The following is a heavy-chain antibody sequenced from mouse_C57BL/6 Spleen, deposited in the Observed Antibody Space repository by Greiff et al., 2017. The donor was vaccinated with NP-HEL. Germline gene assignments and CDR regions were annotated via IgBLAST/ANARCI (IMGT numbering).Heavy chain of an antibody. CDR3: ARSLRGLFAY. D-gene: IGHD1-1*01. J-gene: IGHJ3*01. CDR2: IDPSDSYT. Sequence: QVQLQQPGAELVKPGASVKLSCKASGYTFTSYWMQWVKQRPGQGLEWIGEIDPSDSYTNYNQKFKGKATLTVDTSASTAYMQLSSLTSEDSAVYYCARSLRGLFAYWGQGTLVTVSA. V-gene: IGHV1-50*01. CDR1: GYTFTSYW.